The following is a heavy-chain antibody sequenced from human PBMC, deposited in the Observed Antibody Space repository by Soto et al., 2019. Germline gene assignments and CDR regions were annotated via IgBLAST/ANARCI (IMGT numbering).Heavy chain of an antibody. CDR3: VRGRRYSNACGSYYSGMDV. CDR1: GGSFSNYY. Sequence: QVQLQQWGAGLLKPSETLSLTCAIYGGSFSNYYWNWMRQPPGKGLERMGKINHNGSTNYSPSLKCRLTIPGATSQNQFALTLISVTAAATAVYVCVRGRRYSNACGSYYSGMDVWGQGTRVTVSS. J-gene: IGHJ6*02. D-gene: IGHD6-19*01. CDR2: INHNGST. V-gene: IGHV4-34*01.